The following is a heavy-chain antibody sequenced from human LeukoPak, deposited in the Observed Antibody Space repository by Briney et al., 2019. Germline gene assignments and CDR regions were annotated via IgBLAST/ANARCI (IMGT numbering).Heavy chain of an antibody. CDR1: GYTFTGYY. CDR3: ARVAYYDSTGFDI. CDR2: INPNSGGT. V-gene: IGHV1-2*02. J-gene: IGHJ3*02. D-gene: IGHD3-22*01. Sequence: ASVKVSCKASGYTFTGYYMHWVRQAPGQGLEWMGWINPNSGGTNYAQKFQGRVTMTRDTSISTAYMELSRLRSDDTAVYYCARVAYYDSTGFDIWGQGTMVTVSS.